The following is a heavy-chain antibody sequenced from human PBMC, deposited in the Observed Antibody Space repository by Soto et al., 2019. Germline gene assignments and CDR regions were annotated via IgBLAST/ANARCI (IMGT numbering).Heavy chain of an antibody. CDR3: AREHLSNFDIFFFYYSILRQYALDV. D-gene: IGHD3-9*01. CDR1: GYTFTGSD. CDR2: INPNSGGT. V-gene: IGHV1-2*02. Sequence: GSAVKLSCKARGYTFTGSDMHWGRQAPGQGHEWMGWINPNSGGTNYAQKFQGRVTMTRDTSISTAYMELSRLRSDDTAVYYCAREHLSNFDIFFFYYSILRQYALDVSAQG. J-gene: IGHJ6*02.